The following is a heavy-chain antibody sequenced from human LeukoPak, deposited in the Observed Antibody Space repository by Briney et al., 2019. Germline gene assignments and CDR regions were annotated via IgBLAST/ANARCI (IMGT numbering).Heavy chain of an antibody. CDR2: IYHSGST. J-gene: IGHJ6*02. D-gene: IGHD3-10*01. CDR3: ARVGDYYYGSGIPRKGYYYGMDV. Sequence: SETLSLTCAVSGGSISSSNWWSWVRQPPGKGLEWIGEIYHSGSTNYNPSLKSRVTISVDKSKNQFSLKLSSVTAADTAVYYCARVGDYYYGSGIPRKGYYYGMDVWGQGTTVTASS. CDR1: GGSISSSNW. V-gene: IGHV4-4*02.